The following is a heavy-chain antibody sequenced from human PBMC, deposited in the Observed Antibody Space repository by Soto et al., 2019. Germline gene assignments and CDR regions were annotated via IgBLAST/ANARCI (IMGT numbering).Heavy chain of an antibody. J-gene: IGHJ6*02. CDR3: AKDLYSSSPATFYGMDV. CDR2: ISGSGGST. D-gene: IGHD6-19*01. CDR1: GFTFSSYA. V-gene: IGHV3-23*01. Sequence: EVQLLESGGGLVQPGGSLRLSCAASGFTFSSYAMSWVRQAPGKGLEWVSAISGSGGSTYYADSVKGRFTISRDNSKNTLYLQMNSLRAEDTAVYYCAKDLYSSSPATFYGMDVWGQGTTVTVSS.